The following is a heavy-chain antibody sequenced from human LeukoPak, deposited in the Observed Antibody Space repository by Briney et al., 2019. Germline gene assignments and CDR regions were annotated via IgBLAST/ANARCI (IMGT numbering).Heavy chain of an antibody. CDR1: GYSFTDYW. CDR2: IYPGDSDN. J-gene: IGHJ4*02. Sequence: GESLKISCKASGYSFTDYWIGWVRQMPGKGLEWMAIIYPGDSDNRHTYSPSFQGQVTISADKSVSTAYLQWSSLKASDTAMYYCARSTSGSFDHWGQGTPVTVSS. CDR3: ARSTSGSFDH. D-gene: IGHD3-10*01. V-gene: IGHV5-51*01.